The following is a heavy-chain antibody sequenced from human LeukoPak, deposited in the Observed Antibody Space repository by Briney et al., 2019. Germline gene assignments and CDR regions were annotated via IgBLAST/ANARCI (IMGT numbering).Heavy chain of an antibody. CDR1: GYTLTELS. V-gene: IGHV1-24*01. Sequence: ASVKVSCKVSGYTLTELSMHWVRQAPGKGLERMGGFYPEDGETIYAQKFQGRVTMTEDTSTDTAYMELSSLRSEDTAVYYCATDPNSSSSFAPLFDYWGQGTLVTVSS. CDR2: FYPEDGET. D-gene: IGHD6-6*01. CDR3: ATDPNSSSSFAPLFDY. J-gene: IGHJ4*02.